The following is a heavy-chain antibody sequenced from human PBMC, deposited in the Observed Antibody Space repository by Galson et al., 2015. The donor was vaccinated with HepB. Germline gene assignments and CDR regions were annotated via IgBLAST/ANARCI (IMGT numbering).Heavy chain of an antibody. CDR2: ISYDGSNK. J-gene: IGHJ4*02. Sequence: SLRLSCAASGFTFSSYGMHWVRQAPGKGLEWVAVISYDGSNKYYADSVKGRFTISRDNSKNTLYLQMNSLRAEDTAVYYCAKVGYCSGGSCYALDYWGQGTLVTVSP. CDR3: AKVGYCSGGSCYALDY. D-gene: IGHD2-15*01. CDR1: GFTFSSYG. V-gene: IGHV3-30*18.